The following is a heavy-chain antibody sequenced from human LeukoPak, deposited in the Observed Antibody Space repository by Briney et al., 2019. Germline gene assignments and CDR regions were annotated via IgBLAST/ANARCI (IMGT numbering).Heavy chain of an antibody. Sequence: GGSLRLSCAASGFTFSSYALSWVRQAPGKGPEWVANIKQDGSQRYYVDSVRGRFTISRDNAKNSLFLQMNGLRAEDTAVYYCARRGGSSSRRSPIDYWGQGTLVTVSS. D-gene: IGHD6-6*01. J-gene: IGHJ4*02. CDR3: ARRGGSSSRRSPIDY. V-gene: IGHV3-7*01. CDR1: GFTFSSYA. CDR2: IKQDGSQR.